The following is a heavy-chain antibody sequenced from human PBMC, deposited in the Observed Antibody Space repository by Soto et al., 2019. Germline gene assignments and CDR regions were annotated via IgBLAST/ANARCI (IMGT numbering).Heavy chain of an antibody. CDR2: ISAYNGNT. D-gene: IGHD4-17*01. CDR3: ARDTHQPYGDYVAGSWRLGWFDP. J-gene: IGHJ5*02. V-gene: IGHV1-18*01. Sequence: QVQLVQSGAEVKKPGASVKVSCKASGYTFTSYGISWVRQAPGQGLEWMGWISAYNGNTNYAQKLQGRVTMTTDTATSTXXMXLXXLRCDDTAEYYCARDTHQPYGDYVAGSWRLGWFDPWGQGTLVTVSS. CDR1: GYTFTSYG.